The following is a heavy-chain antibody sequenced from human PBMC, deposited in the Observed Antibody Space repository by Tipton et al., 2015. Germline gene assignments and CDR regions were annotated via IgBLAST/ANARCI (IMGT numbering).Heavy chain of an antibody. V-gene: IGHV4-38-2*02. CDR1: GHSITTDNY. J-gene: IGHJ1*01. CDR2: IYHSGST. Sequence: TLSLTCTVSGHSITTDNYWGWVRQSPGKGLEWIGSIYHSGSTYYKLSLKSRVTISLDTSKNQFSLKLSSVIAADTAVYYCARASIIQGYYHDSSRYYLFNSWGQGTLVTVSS. D-gene: IGHD3-22*01. CDR3: ARASIIQGYYHDSSRYYLFNS.